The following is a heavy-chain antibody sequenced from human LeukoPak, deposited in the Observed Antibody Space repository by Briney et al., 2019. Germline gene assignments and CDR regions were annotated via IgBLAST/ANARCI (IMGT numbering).Heavy chain of an antibody. CDR3: ARAPISYYYGSSGVYAFDI. CDR1: GGSISSGGYY. D-gene: IGHD3-22*01. J-gene: IGHJ3*02. V-gene: IGHV4-31*03. CDR2: IYYSGST. Sequence: SETLSLTCTVSGGSISSGGYYWSWIRQHPGKGLEWIGYIYYSGSTYYNPSLKSRVTISVDTSKNQFSLKLSSVTAADTAVYYCARAPISYYYGSSGVYAFDIWGQGTMVTVSS.